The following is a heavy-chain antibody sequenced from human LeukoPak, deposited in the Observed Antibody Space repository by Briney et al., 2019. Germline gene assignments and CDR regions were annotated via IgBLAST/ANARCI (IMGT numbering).Heavy chain of an antibody. J-gene: IGHJ6*02. Sequence: ASVKVSCKASGYTFTSYAMNWVRQAPGQGLEWMGWINTNTGNPTYAQGFTGRFVFSLDTSVSTAYLQISSLKAEDTVVYYCARPSYGDYVVFTWGYYYYGMDVWGQGTTVTVSS. V-gene: IGHV7-4-1*02. D-gene: IGHD4-17*01. CDR3: ARPSYGDYVVFTWGYYYYGMDV. CDR2: INTNTGNP. CDR1: GYTFTSYA.